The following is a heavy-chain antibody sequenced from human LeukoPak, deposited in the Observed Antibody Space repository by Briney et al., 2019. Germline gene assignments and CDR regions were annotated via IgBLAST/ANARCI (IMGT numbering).Heavy chain of an antibody. Sequence: SETLSLTCAVYGGSFSGYYWSWIRQPPGKGLEWIGEINHSGSTNYNPSLKSRVTISVDTSKNQFSLKLSSVTAADTAVYYCARGRRKLLRFLEWFRFDYWGQGTLVTVSS. V-gene: IGHV4-34*01. J-gene: IGHJ4*02. CDR3: ARGRRKLLRFLEWFRFDY. CDR1: GGSFSGYY. CDR2: INHSGST. D-gene: IGHD3-3*01.